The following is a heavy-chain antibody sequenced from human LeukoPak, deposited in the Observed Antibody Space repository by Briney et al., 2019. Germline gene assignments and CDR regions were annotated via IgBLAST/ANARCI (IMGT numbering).Heavy chain of an antibody. CDR2: IGPDGGDE. CDR1: GFVFCAYG. D-gene: IGHD3-22*01. CDR3: AKERGYYDNSGYLI. Sequence: GGSLRLSCVPPGFVFCAYGMLWVRETPGKGLEWLTFIGPDGGDEYYTDSVRGRFTISRDNSRNTVHLQMNNLRPDDTAMYYCAKERGYYDNSGYLIWGQGTLVTVSS. V-gene: IGHV3-30*02. J-gene: IGHJ4*02.